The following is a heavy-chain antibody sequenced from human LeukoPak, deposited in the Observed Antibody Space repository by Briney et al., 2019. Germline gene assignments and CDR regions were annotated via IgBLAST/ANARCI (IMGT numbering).Heavy chain of an antibody. J-gene: IGHJ4*02. CDR2: INPNSGGT. Sequence: ASVKVSCKASGYTFTGFYMHWVRQAPGQGLEWMGWINPNSGGTNYAQKFQGRVTMTRDTSISTAYMELSRLRYDDTAVYYCARDQGHYSDSSGYIDYWGQGTLVTVSS. CDR1: GYTFTGFY. D-gene: IGHD3-22*01. V-gene: IGHV1-2*02. CDR3: ARDQGHYSDSSGYIDY.